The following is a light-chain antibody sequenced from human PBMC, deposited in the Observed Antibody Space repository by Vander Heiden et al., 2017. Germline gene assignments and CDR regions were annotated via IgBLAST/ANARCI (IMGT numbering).Light chain of an antibody. CDR3: QSYDRSLSGSV. Sequence: QSVLTQPPSVSGAPGPRVTVSCTGSSSNIGAGYDVHWYQQFPGAAPKLLIFVNNIRPSGVPDRFSGSKSGASASLSITGLQADDEADYYCQSYDRSLSGSVFGTGTKVTVL. J-gene: IGLJ1*01. V-gene: IGLV1-40*01. CDR2: VNN. CDR1: SSNIGAGYD.